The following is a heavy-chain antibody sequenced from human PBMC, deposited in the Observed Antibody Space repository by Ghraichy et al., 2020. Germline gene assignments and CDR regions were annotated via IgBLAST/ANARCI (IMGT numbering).Heavy chain of an antibody. V-gene: IGHV4-38-2*01. Sequence: SQTLSITCAVSGYSISSGYYWGWIRQPPGKGLEWIGSIYHSGSTYYNPSLKSRVTISVDTSKNQFSLKLSSVTAADTAVYYCASSIGMATTFDYWGQGTLVTVSS. D-gene: IGHD5-24*01. CDR3: ASSIGMATTFDY. CDR1: GYSISSGYY. CDR2: IYHSGST. J-gene: IGHJ4*02.